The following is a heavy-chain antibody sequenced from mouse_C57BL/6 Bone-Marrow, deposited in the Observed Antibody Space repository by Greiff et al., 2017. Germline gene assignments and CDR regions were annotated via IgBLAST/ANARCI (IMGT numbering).Heavy chain of an antibody. J-gene: IGHJ4*01. V-gene: IGHV1-64*01. CDR2: IHPNSGST. D-gene: IGHD2-3*01. Sequence: VQLQQPGAELVKPGASVKLSCKASGYTFTSYWMHWVKQRPGQGLEWIGMIHPNSGSTNYNEKFKSKATLTVDKSSSTAYMQLSSLTSEDSAVXYCVHDGYPYAMDYWGQGTSVTVSS. CDR3: VHDGYPYAMDY. CDR1: GYTFTSYW.